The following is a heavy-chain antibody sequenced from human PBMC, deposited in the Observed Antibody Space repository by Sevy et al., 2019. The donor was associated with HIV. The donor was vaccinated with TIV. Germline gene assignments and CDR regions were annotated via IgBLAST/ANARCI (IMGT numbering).Heavy chain of an antibody. D-gene: IGHD2-15*01. CDR3: ARGHSKYCSGGSCYSMAYNSFEP. CDR1: GFTFSSYS. V-gene: IGHV3-48*02. Sequence: GGSLRLSCAASGFTFSSYSMNWVRQAPGKGLEWVSYISSSSSTIYYADSVKGRFTISRDNAKNSLYLQMNSLRDEDTAVYYCARGHSKYCSGGSCYSMAYNSFEPWGQGTLVTVSS. CDR2: ISSSSSTI. J-gene: IGHJ5*02.